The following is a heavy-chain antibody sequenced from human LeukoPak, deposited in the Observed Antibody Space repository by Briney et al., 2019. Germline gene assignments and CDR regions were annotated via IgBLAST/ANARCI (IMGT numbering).Heavy chain of an antibody. CDR2: MNPNSGNT. Sequence: GASVKVSCKASGYTFTSYDINWVRQATGQGLEWMGWMNPNSGNTGYAQKFQGRVTMTRNTSISTAYMELSSLRSEDTAVYYCAKAVADPYYYYYMDVWGKGTTVTISS. CDR3: AKAVADPYYYYYMDV. D-gene: IGHD6-19*01. CDR1: GYTFTSYD. V-gene: IGHV1-8*01. J-gene: IGHJ6*03.